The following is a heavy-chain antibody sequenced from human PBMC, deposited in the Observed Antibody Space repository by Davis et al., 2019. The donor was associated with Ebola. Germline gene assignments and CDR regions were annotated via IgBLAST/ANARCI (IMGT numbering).Heavy chain of an antibody. J-gene: IGHJ6*02. CDR1: GFSFSTYD. CDR3: ARGVAGRVRGVPWAMDV. D-gene: IGHD3-10*01. V-gene: IGHV3-13*01. Sequence: GGSLRLSCAAPGFSFSTYDMHWVRQATGKGLEWVSAIGTAGDTYYPGSVKGRFTISRENAKKSLYLQMNSLGAGDTAVYYCARGVAGRVRGVPWAMDVWGQGTTVTVSS. CDR2: IGTAGDT.